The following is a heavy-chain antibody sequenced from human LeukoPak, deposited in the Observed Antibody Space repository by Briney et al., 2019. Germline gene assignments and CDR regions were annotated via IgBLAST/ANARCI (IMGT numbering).Heavy chain of an antibody. CDR3: ARGALGLKIFDY. J-gene: IGHJ4*02. V-gene: IGHV4-59*01. Sequence: SETLSLTCTVSGGSISSYYWSWIRQPPGKGLEWIGYIYYSGSTNYNPSLKSRVTISVDTSKNQFSLKLSSVTAADTAVYYCARGALGLKIFDYWGQGTLVTVSS. CDR1: GGSISSYY. D-gene: IGHD5-12*01. CDR2: IYYSGST.